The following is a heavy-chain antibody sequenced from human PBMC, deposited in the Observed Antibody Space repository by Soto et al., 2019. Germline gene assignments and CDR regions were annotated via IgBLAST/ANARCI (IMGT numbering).Heavy chain of an antibody. Sequence: EVQLVESGGGLVKPGGSLRLSCAASGFTFSNAWMNWVRQAPGKGLEWVGRIKSKTDGGTTDYAAPVKGRFTISRDDSKNTLYLQMNSLKTEDTAVYYCTTDYSVYYDNWFDPWGQGTLVTVSS. J-gene: IGHJ5*02. CDR2: IKSKTDGGTT. CDR3: TTDYSVYYDNWFDP. V-gene: IGHV3-15*07. CDR1: GFTFSNAW. D-gene: IGHD3-10*01.